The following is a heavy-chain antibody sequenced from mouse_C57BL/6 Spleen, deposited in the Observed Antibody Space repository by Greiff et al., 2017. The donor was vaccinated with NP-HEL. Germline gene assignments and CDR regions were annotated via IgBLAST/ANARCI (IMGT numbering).Heavy chain of an antibody. Sequence: EVQVVESGGGLVQPGGSLKLSCAASGFTFSDYYMYWVRQTPEKRLEWVAYISNGGGSTYYPDTVKGRFTISRDNAKNTLYLQMSRLKSEDTAMYYCARPKDGYFAYWGQGTLVTVSA. CDR3: ARPKDGYFAY. CDR2: ISNGGGST. CDR1: GFTFSDYY. D-gene: IGHD2-3*01. V-gene: IGHV5-12*01. J-gene: IGHJ3*01.